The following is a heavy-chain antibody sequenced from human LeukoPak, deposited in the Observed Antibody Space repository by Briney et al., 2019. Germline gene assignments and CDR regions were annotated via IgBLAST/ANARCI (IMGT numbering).Heavy chain of an antibody. CDR2: INSDGSST. CDR1: GFTFGNYW. D-gene: IGHD4-17*01. CDR3: ARFGDYVTYFDL. V-gene: IGHV3-74*01. Sequence: TGGSLRLSCVAAGFTFGNYWMHWVRHAPGKGLVRLSRINSDGSSTAYADSVKGRFTISRDNAEKTLYLQMNSLRAEDTAVYYCARFGDYVTYFDLWGRGTLVTVSS. J-gene: IGHJ2*01.